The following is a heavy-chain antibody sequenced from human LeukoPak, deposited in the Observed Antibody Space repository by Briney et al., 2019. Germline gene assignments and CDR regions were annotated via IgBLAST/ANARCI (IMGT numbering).Heavy chain of an antibody. CDR1: GYTFTNYD. J-gene: IGHJ4*02. CDR3: ARDSRPRYSSSSDFDY. Sequence: ASVKVSCKASGYTFTNYDINWVRQATGQGLEWMGWMSPNSGNTGYAQKFQGRVTITRNTSISTAYMELSSLTSEDTAVYYCARDSRPRYSSSSDFDYWGQGTLVTVSS. D-gene: IGHD6-6*01. V-gene: IGHV1-8*03. CDR2: MSPNSGNT.